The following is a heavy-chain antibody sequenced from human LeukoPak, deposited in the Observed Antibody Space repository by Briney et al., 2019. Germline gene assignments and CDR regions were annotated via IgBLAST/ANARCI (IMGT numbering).Heavy chain of an antibody. CDR1: GGSFSGYY. V-gene: IGHV4-34*01. D-gene: IGHD5-12*01. J-gene: IGHJ4*02. Sequence: SETLSLTCAVSGGSFSGYYWSWIRQPPGKGLEWIGEINHSGSTNYNPSLKSRVTISVDTSKNQFSLRLTSVTAADTAVYYCARVGSGYDWDYWGQGTLVTVSS. CDR3: ARVGSGYDWDY. CDR2: INHSGST.